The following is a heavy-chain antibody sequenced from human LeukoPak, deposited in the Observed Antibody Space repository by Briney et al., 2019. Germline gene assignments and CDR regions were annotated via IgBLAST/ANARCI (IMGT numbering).Heavy chain of an antibody. J-gene: IGHJ1*01. CDR1: GFTFSSYG. CDR3: AKVEVSSGWYEYFQH. CDR2: ISYDGSNK. D-gene: IGHD6-19*01. Sequence: HPGRSLRLSCAASGFTFSSYGMHWVRQAPGKGLERVAVISYDGSNKYYADSVKGRFTISRDNFKNTLYLQMNSLRAEDTAVYYCAKVEVSSGWYEYFQHWGQGTLVTVSS. V-gene: IGHV3-30*18.